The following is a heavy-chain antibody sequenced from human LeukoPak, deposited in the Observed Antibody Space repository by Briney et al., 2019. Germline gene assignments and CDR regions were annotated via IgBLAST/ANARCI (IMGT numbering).Heavy chain of an antibody. Sequence: GGSLRLSCAASGFTFSSYSKNWVRQAPGKGLEGVSSISSSSSYIYYADSVKGRFTISRDNAKTSLYLQMNSLRAEDTALYYCARVSYYDSSGYYIPFDYWGQGTLVTVSS. V-gene: IGHV3-21*01. J-gene: IGHJ4*02. CDR2: ISSSSSYI. CDR3: ARVSYYDSSGYYIPFDY. CDR1: GFTFSSYS. D-gene: IGHD3-22*01.